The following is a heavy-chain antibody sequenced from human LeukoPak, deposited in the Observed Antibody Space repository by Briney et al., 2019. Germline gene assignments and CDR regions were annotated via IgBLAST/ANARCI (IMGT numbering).Heavy chain of an antibody. CDR1: GFTFSSYS. V-gene: IGHV3-21*01. D-gene: IGHD3-9*01. Sequence: PGGSLRLSCAASGFTFSSYSMNWVRQAPGKGLEWVSSISSSSSYIYYADSVKGRFTISRDNAKNSLYLQMNSLRAEDTAVYYCARVKSGYYDILTGGIDYWGQGTLVTVSS. CDR3: ARVKSGYYDILTGGIDY. CDR2: ISSSSSYI. J-gene: IGHJ4*02.